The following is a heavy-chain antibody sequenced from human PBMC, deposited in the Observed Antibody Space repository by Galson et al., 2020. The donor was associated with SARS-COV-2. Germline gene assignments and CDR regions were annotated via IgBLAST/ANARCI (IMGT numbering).Heavy chain of an antibody. J-gene: IGHJ4*02. Sequence: TLSLTCNVSVASISSGSYYWRWIRQPAGKGLEWIRRIYTSGSTNYNPSLKSRVTISVDTSKNQFSLKLSSVTAADTAVYYCAREVLLWFGESYYFDYWGQGTLVTVSS. D-gene: IGHD3-10*01. CDR3: AREVLLWFGESYYFDY. V-gene: IGHV4-61*02. CDR2: IYTSGST. CDR1: VASISSGSYY.